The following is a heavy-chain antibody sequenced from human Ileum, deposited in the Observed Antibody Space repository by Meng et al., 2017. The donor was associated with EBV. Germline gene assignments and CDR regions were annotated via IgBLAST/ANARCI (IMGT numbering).Heavy chain of an antibody. CDR2: IYHHGTT. CDR3: ARLDSSGYYFGGWFDP. J-gene: IGHJ5*02. Sequence: QVHVVDAGPRLVTPSGPVSLTCEVSGGSIISSTWWSGVRQPPGTGLEWIGKIYHHGTTNYNPSLQSRVTISVDNSKNKFFLNLTSLTAADTAVYYCARLDSSGYYFGGWFDPWGQGILVTVSS. V-gene: IGHV4-4*02. CDR1: GGSIISSTW. D-gene: IGHD3-22*01.